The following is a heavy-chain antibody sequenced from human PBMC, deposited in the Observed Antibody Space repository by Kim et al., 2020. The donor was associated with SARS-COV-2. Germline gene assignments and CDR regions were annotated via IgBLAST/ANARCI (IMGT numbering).Heavy chain of an antibody. CDR2: INHSGST. J-gene: IGHJ5*02. Sequence: SETLSLTCAVYGGSFSGYYWSWIRQPPGKGLEWIGEINHSGSTNYNPSLKSRVTISVDTSKNQFSLKLSSVTAADTAVYYCARASRYSSSWYGTGGWFDPWGQGTLVTVSS. CDR1: GGSFSGYY. V-gene: IGHV4-34*01. CDR3: ARASRYSSSWYGTGGWFDP. D-gene: IGHD6-13*01.